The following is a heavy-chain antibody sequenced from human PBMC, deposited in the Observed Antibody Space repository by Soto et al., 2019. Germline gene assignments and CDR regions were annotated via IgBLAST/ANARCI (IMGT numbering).Heavy chain of an antibody. V-gene: IGHV1-24*01. Sequence: ASVKVSCKVSGYTLTELSMHWVRQAPGKGLEWMGGFDPEDGETIYAQKFQGRVTMTEDTSTDTAYMELSSLRSEDTAVYYCATGVYDFWSGWPFDYWGKGTLVTVSS. J-gene: IGHJ4*02. CDR3: ATGVYDFWSGWPFDY. D-gene: IGHD3-3*01. CDR1: GYTLTELS. CDR2: FDPEDGET.